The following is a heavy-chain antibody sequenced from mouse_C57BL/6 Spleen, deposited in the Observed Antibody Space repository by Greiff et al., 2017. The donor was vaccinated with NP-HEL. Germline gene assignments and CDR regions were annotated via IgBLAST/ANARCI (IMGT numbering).Heavy chain of an antibody. Sequence: EVQGVESGGGLVKPGGSLKLSCAASGFTFSSYTMSWVRQTPEKRLEWVATISGGGGNTYYPDSVKGRFTISRDNAKNTLYLQMSSLRSEDTALYYCARHTVVDWYFDVWGTGTTVTVSS. J-gene: IGHJ1*03. V-gene: IGHV5-9*01. D-gene: IGHD1-1*01. CDR1: GFTFSSYT. CDR3: ARHTVVDWYFDV. CDR2: ISGGGGNT.